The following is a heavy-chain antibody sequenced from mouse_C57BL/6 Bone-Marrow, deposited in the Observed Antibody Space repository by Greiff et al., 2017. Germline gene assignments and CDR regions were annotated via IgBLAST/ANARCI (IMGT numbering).Heavy chain of an antibody. CDR3: AWGGYDYWYFDV. J-gene: IGHJ1*03. V-gene: IGHV1-55*01. CDR1: GYTFTSYW. CDR2: IYPGSGST. D-gene: IGHD2-2*01. Sequence: QVQLQQPGAELVKPGASVKMSCKASGYTFTSYWITWVKQRPGQGLEWIGDIYPGSGSTNYNEKFKSKATLTVDTSSSTAYMQLSSLTSEDSAVYYGAWGGYDYWYFDVWGTGTTVTVSA.